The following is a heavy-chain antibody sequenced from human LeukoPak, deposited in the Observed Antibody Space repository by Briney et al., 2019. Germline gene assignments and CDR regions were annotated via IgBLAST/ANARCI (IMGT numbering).Heavy chain of an antibody. V-gene: IGHV3-15*01. D-gene: IGHD6-13*01. CDR2: IKSKTDGGTT. J-gene: IGHJ4*02. Sequence: GGSLRLSCAASGFTFSNAWMSWVRQAPGKGLEWVGRIKSKTDGGTTDYAAPVKGRFTISRDDSKNTLYLQMNSLKTEDTAVYYCTTFRGYSSSWYLLDYWGQGTLVTVSS. CDR3: TTFRGYSSSWYLLDY. CDR1: GFTFSNAW.